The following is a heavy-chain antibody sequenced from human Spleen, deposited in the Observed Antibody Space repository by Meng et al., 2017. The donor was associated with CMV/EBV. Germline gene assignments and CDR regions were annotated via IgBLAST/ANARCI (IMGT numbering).Heavy chain of an antibody. D-gene: IGHD1-26*01. CDR1: GDSVSSSSAA. V-gene: IGHV6-1*01. Sequence: LRLSCVISGDSVSSSSAAWNWIRQSPSRGLEWLGRTYYRFKWYHDFALSVKTRITINADTAENHFSLQLNSVTPEDTAVYYCTRDRVGATTGFYYGMDVWGQGTTVTVSS. J-gene: IGHJ6*02. CDR2: TYYRFKWYH. CDR3: TRDRVGATTGFYYGMDV.